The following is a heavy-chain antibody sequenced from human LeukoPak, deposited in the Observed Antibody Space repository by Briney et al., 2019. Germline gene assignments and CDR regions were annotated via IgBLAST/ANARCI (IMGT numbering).Heavy chain of an antibody. CDR3: ARTMGYCTNGVCYYYGMDV. J-gene: IGHJ6*02. CDR2: IIPILGIA. CDR1: GGTFSSYA. D-gene: IGHD2-8*01. V-gene: IGHV1-69*04. Sequence: SVKVSCKASGGTFSSYAISWVRQAPGQGLEWMGRIIPILGIANYAQKFQGRVTITADKSTSTAYMELSSLRSEDTAVYYCARTMGYCTNGVCYYYGMDVWGQGTTVTVSS.